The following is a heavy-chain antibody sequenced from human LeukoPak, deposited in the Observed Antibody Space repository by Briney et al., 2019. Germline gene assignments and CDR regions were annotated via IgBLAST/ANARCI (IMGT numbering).Heavy chain of an antibody. CDR1: GYSFNNHG. CDR3: ARASSPYNWYFDL. Sequence: ASVKVSCKASGYSFNNHGLSWVRQAPGQGLEWVGWVGAGNGDTHYAQKLQGRVTMTTDTSTNTAYMDLRSLRSDDTAVYYRARASSPYNWYFDLWGRGTLVTVSS. CDR2: VGAGNGDT. J-gene: IGHJ2*01. D-gene: IGHD4-11*01. V-gene: IGHV1-18*01.